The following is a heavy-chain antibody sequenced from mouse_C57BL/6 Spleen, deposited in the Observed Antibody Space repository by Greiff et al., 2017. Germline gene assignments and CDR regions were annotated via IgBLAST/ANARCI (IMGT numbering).Heavy chain of an antibody. J-gene: IGHJ1*03. D-gene: IGHD1-1*01. V-gene: IGHV1-55*01. Sequence: VQLQQPGAELVKPGASVKMSCKASGYTFTSYWITWVKQRPGQGLEWIGDIYPGSGSTNYNEKFKSKATLTVDTSSSTAYMQLSSLTSEDSAVYYCARGEYYGSSYVWYFDVWGTGTTVTVSS. CDR2: IYPGSGST. CDR3: ARGEYYGSSYVWYFDV. CDR1: GYTFTSYW.